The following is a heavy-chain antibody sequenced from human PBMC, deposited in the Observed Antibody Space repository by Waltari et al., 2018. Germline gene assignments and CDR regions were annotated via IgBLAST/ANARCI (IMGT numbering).Heavy chain of an antibody. Sequence: EVQLVESGGGLVQPGGSLRLSCAASGFTFSSYAMSWCRQAPGKGLEWVSAISGSGGSTYYADSVKGRFTISRDNSKNTLYLQMNSLRAEDTAVYYCAKGIAAPFYYYYYMDVWGKGTTVTVSS. CDR1: GFTFSSYA. CDR2: ISGSGGST. CDR3: AKGIAAPFYYYYYMDV. V-gene: IGHV3-23*04. J-gene: IGHJ6*03. D-gene: IGHD6-6*01.